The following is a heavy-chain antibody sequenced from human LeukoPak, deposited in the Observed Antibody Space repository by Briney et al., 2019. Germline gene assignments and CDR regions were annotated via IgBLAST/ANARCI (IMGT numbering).Heavy chain of an antibody. D-gene: IGHD1-14*01. V-gene: IGHV4-4*02. CDR3: AREIVGGFNPGAY. CDR1: PDSTTSNF. J-gene: IGHJ4*02. CDR2: IHRSGST. Sequence: SETLSLTCTVSPDSTTSNFWSWVRQPPGKGLEWIGEIHRSGSTNYNPSLQSRVTISIDRSKNQIALELSSATAADTAVYYCAREIVGGFNPGAYWGQGTLVTVSS.